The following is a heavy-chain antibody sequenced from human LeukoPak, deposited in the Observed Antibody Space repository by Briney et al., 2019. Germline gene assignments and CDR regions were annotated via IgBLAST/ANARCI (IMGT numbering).Heavy chain of an antibody. CDR3: ASSYYYYYGMDV. CDR1: GYTFTSYG. Sequence: ASVKVSCKASGYTFTSYGISWVRQAPGQGLEWMGWISAYNGNTNYAQKLQGRVTMTTDTSTSIAYMELRSLRSDDTAVYYCASSYYYYYGMDVWGQGTTVTVSS. V-gene: IGHV1-18*01. J-gene: IGHJ6*02. CDR2: ISAYNGNT.